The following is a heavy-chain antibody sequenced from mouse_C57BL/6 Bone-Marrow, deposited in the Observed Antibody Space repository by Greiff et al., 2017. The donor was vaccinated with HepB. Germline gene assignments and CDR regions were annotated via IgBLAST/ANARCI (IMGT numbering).Heavy chain of an antibody. CDR1: GYTFTSYW. CDR3: ASYGSSYAMDY. J-gene: IGHJ4*01. CDR2: IDPSDSYT. D-gene: IGHD1-1*01. V-gene: IGHV1-69*01. Sequence: QVHVKQPGAELVMPGASVKLSCKASGYTFTSYWMHWVKQRPGQGLEWIGEIDPSDSYTNYNQKFKGKSTLTVDKSSSTAYMQLSSLTSEDSAVYYCASYGSSYAMDYWGQGTSVTVSS.